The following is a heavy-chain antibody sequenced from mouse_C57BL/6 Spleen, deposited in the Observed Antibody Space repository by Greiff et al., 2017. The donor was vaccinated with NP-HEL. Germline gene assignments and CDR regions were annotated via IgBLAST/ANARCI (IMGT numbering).Heavy chain of an antibody. V-gene: IGHV1-53*01. D-gene: IGHD2-2*01. CDR2: INPSNGGT. J-gene: IGHJ4*01. CDR1: GYTFTSYW. Sequence: VQLQQSGTELVKPGASVKLSCKASGYTFTSYWMHWVKQRPGQGLEWIGNINPSNGGTNYNEKFKSKATLTVDKSSSTAYMQLSSLTSEDSAVYYCARRGVYGYEYDYYAMDYWGQGTSVTVSS. CDR3: ARRGVYGYEYDYYAMDY.